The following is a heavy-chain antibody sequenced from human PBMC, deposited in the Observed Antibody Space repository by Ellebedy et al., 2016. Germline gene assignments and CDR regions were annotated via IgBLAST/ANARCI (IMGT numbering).Heavy chain of an antibody. CDR2: IKPNNGDT. CDR1: GYTFTGHY. J-gene: IGHJ4*02. CDR3: ARRARVRYFDPADY. D-gene: IGHD3-9*01. V-gene: IGHV1-2*02. Sequence: ASVKVSCXASGYTFTGHYMHWVRQTPGHGLEWMGWIKPNNGDTNYAHKFQGRVTMTRDTSITTAYMELRGLRFDDTAVYYCARRARVRYFDPADYWGQGTLVTVSS.